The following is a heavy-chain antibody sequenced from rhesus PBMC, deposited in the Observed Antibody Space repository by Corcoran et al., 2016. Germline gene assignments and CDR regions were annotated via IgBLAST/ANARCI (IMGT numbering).Heavy chain of an antibody. V-gene: IGHV4S10*01. J-gene: IGHJ4*01. Sequence: QVQLQESGPGVVKPSETLSLTCAVSGGSISDSYRWSWICQPPGKGLEWIGYIYGSSTSTNYNPSLKSRVIISKDTSKTQFSLTLSSVTAADTAVYYCARDTSSWSIDYWGQGVLVTVSS. CDR3: ARDTSSWSIDY. D-gene: IGHD6-13*01. CDR1: GGSISDSYR. CDR2: IYGSSTST.